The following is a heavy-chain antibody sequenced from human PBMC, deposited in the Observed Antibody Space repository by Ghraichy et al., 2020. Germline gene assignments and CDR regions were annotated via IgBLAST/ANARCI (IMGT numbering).Heavy chain of an antibody. J-gene: IGHJ6*01. CDR3: ARLAPYDLPGQTYYY. Sequence: QTLSLTCTVSGGSISGSYWTWVRQPPGKRLEWIGYIHYTGTTSYNPSLTSRVTMSVDTSKNQFSLMLSSVTAADTAVYYCARLAPYDLPGQTYYY. V-gene: IGHV4-59*08. D-gene: IGHD3-3*01. CDR1: GGSISGSY. CDR2: IHYTGTT.